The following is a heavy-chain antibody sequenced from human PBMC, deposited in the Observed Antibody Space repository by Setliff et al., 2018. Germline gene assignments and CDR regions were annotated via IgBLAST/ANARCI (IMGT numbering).Heavy chain of an antibody. D-gene: IGHD2-2*01. V-gene: IGHV4-59*11. CDR1: GGSITGHY. CDR3: ARWMEYYQRDNRGEGGMDV. CDR2: SHYTGSP. Sequence: TCSVSGGSITGHYWSWIRQTPGKGLEWIGYSHYTGSPNYKNPSLASRATISVDSAKNQVSLRLSSVTAADTAVYYCARWMEYYQRDNRGEGGMDVWGKGTTVTAP. J-gene: IGHJ6*03.